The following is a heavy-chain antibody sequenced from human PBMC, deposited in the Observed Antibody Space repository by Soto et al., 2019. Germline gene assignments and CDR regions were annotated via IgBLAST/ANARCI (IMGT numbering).Heavy chain of an antibody. CDR2: IYHSGST. J-gene: IGHJ4*02. V-gene: IGHV4-30-2*01. CDR3: ARVPDN. Sequence: QLQLQESGSGLVKPSQTQSLTCAVSGGSICSGGYSWSWIRQPPGKGLEWIGYIYHSGSTYYNPSLKSRVTIAVDRSKNQFALKLSSVTAADTAVYYGARVPDNWGQGTLVTVSS. D-gene: IGHD2-2*01. CDR1: GGSICSGGYS.